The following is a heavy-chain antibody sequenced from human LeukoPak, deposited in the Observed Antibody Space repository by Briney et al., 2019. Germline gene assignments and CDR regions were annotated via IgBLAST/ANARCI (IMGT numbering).Heavy chain of an antibody. CDR3: ARGSSSWPYYYYYMDV. CDR1: GGCINSYY. D-gene: IGHD6-13*01. Sequence: SETLSLTCTVSGGCINSYYWGWIRQPPGKGLEWIGSIYYSGSTYYNPSLKSRVTISVDTSKNQFSLKLSSVTAADTAVYYCARGSSSWPYYYYYMDVWGKGTTVTVSS. CDR2: IYYSGST. V-gene: IGHV4-39*07. J-gene: IGHJ6*03.